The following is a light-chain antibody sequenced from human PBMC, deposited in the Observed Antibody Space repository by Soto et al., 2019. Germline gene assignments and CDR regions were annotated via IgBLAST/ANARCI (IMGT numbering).Light chain of an antibody. V-gene: IGKV1-5*03. CDR3: QQYNSYPWT. CDR1: QTISSW. Sequence: DIQMTQSPSTLSGSVGDRVTITCRASQTISSWLAWYQQKPGKAPKLLIYKASNLDSGVPSRFSGSGSGTEFTLTISSLQPDDVATYYCQQYNSYPWTFGQGTKVDIK. J-gene: IGKJ1*01. CDR2: KAS.